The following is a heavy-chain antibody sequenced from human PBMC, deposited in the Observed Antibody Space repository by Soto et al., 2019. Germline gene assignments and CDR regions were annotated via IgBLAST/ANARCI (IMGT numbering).Heavy chain of an antibody. D-gene: IGHD3-3*01. CDR3: AKSANYDFWSGYRY. CDR2: ISGSGGST. V-gene: IGHV3-23*01. Sequence: PGGSLRLSCVASGFTFSSYAMSWVRQAPGKGLEWVSAISGSGGSTYYADSVKGRFTISRDNSKNTLYLQMNSLRAEDTAVYYCAKSANYDFWSGYRYWGQGTLVTVSS. CDR1: GFTFSSYA. J-gene: IGHJ4*02.